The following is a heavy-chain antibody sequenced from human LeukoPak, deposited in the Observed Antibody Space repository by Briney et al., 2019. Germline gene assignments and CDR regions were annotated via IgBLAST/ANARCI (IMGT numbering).Heavy chain of an antibody. CDR3: ARDSRYDSSGYAFDI. V-gene: IGHV1-46*01. CDR1: GYTFTSYY. Sequence: ASVKVSCKASGYTFTSYYMHWVRQAPGQGLEWMGIINPGGGSTSCAQKFQGRVTMTRDTSTSTVYMELRSLSSEDTAVYYCARDSRYDSSGYAFDIWGQGTMVTVSS. D-gene: IGHD3-22*01. CDR2: INPGGGST. J-gene: IGHJ3*02.